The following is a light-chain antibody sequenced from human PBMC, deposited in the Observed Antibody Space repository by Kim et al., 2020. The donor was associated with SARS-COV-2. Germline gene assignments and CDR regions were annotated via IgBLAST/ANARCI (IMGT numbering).Light chain of an antibody. CDR2: DAS. V-gene: IGKV3-11*01. Sequence: PGARATLSCRATHSVRLYFPWYQQKPGQAPRLLLYDASHRATGIPARFSGRGSGTDFTLPISSLEPEDFAVYSCQQRNNWPRTFGGGTQVDIK. CDR1: HSVRLY. CDR3: QQRNNWPRT. J-gene: IGKJ4*01.